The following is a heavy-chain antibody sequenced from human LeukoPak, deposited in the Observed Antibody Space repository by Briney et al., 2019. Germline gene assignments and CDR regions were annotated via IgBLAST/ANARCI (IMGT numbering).Heavy chain of an antibody. CDR3: ARESGYSYGSFDY. CDR1: GGSISSYY. D-gene: IGHD5-18*01. Sequence: PSETLPLTCTVSGGSISSYYWSWIRQPPGKGLEWIGYIYYSGSTNYNPSLKSRVTISVDTSKNQFSLKLSSVTAADTAVYYCARESGYSYGSFDYWGQGTLVTVSS. J-gene: IGHJ4*02. CDR2: IYYSGST. V-gene: IGHV4-59*01.